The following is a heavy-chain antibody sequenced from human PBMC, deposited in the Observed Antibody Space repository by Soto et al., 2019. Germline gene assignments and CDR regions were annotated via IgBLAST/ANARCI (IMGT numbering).Heavy chain of an antibody. Sequence: PGGSLRLSCAASGFTFSSYAMSWVRQAPGKGLEWVSAISGSGGSTYYADSVKGRFTISRDNSKNTLYLQMNSLRAEDTAVYYCARHVMFRTEPPHVVVAAIDYMDVWGKGTTVTVSS. V-gene: IGHV3-23*01. CDR3: ARHVMFRTEPPHVVVAAIDYMDV. J-gene: IGHJ6*03. CDR1: GFTFSSYA. CDR2: ISGSGGST. D-gene: IGHD2-15*01.